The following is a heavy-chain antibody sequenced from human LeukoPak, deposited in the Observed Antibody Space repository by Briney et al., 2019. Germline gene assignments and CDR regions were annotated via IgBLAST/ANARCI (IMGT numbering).Heavy chain of an antibody. Sequence: SETLSLTCTVSGGSISSYYWSWIRQPPGKGLEWIGYIYYSGSTNYNPSLKSRVTISVDTSKNQFSLKLSSVTAADTAVYYCARESSSGGYYYFDYWGQGILVTVSS. CDR3: ARESSSGGYYYFDY. V-gene: IGHV4-59*01. D-gene: IGHD3-22*01. J-gene: IGHJ4*02. CDR1: GGSISSYY. CDR2: IYYSGST.